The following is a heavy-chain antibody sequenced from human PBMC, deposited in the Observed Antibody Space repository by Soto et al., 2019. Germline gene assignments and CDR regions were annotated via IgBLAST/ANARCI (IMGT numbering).Heavy chain of an antibody. Sequence: QVQLVQSGAEVKKPGSSVKVSCKASGGTFSSYASSWVRQAPGQGLEWMGGIIPISGTANYAQKFQGRVTSTADESTSTAYMELSSLRSEDTAVYYCARSQGSSTSLEIYYYYYYGMDVWGQGTTVTVSS. J-gene: IGHJ6*02. CDR2: IIPISGTA. CDR1: GGTFSSYA. CDR3: ARSQGSSTSLEIYYYYYYGMDV. V-gene: IGHV1-69*01. D-gene: IGHD2-2*01.